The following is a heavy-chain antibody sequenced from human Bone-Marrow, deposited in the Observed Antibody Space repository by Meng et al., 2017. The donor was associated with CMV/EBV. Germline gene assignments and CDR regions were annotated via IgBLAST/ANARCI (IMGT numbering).Heavy chain of an antibody. J-gene: IGHJ5*02. CDR3: ARCSPFALGTGDSFDP. V-gene: IGHV4-39*07. CDR1: GGSISSSSYY. D-gene: IGHD7-27*01. Sequence: SETLSLTCTVSGGSISSSSYYWGWIRQPPGKGLEWIGSIYYSGSTNYNPSLKSRVTISVDTSKNQFSLKLSSVTAADTAVYYCARCSPFALGTGDSFDPWGQGTLVTVSS. CDR2: IYYSGST.